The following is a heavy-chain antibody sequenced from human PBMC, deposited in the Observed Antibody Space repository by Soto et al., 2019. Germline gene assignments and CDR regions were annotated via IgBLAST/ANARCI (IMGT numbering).Heavy chain of an antibody. Sequence: SVKVSCKASGGTFSTNTISWVRQAPGQGLEWMGGIMPIFGSANYAQKFQGRVTITADEYARTVYMELSRLRSEDTAVYYCARQFDSDTSGYYYAYWGQGTLVTVSS. V-gene: IGHV1-69*13. CDR2: IMPIFGSA. D-gene: IGHD3-22*01. CDR3: ARQFDSDTSGYYYAY. CDR1: GGTFSTNT. J-gene: IGHJ4*02.